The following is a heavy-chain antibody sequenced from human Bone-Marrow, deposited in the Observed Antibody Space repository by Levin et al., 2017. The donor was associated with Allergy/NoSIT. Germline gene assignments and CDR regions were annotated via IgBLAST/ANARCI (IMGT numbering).Heavy chain of an antibody. CDR3: ASWAMYHYDRSAFDYFYYAMGV. CDR2: ISAGGNYI. CDR1: GILFSSYD. V-gene: IGHV3-21*01. D-gene: IGHD3-22*01. Sequence: GESLKISCAASGILFSSYDMNWVRQAPGKGLEWVSSISAGGNYIYYADSVKGRFTISRDNAKNSLFLQMNSLRAEDTAVYYCASWAMYHYDRSAFDYFYYAMGVWGQGTTVTVSS. J-gene: IGHJ6*02.